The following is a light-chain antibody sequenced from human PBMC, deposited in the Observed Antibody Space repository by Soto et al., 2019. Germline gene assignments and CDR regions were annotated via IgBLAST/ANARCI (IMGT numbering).Light chain of an antibody. CDR2: DVT. J-gene: IGLJ3*02. Sequence: QSALTQPASVSGSPGQSITISCTGTSSDIGGYNYVSWYQQHPGKAPKLMIYDVTKRPSGVSNRFSASKSGKTASLTITGLQAEDEADYYCSSYASSSTPLVFGGGTKVTVL. CDR3: SSYASSSTPLV. V-gene: IGLV2-14*01. CDR1: SSDIGGYNY.